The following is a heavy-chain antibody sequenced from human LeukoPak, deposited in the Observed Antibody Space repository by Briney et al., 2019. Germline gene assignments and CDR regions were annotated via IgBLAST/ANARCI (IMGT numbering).Heavy chain of an antibody. CDR2: MYYSGRT. D-gene: IGHD3-22*01. J-gene: IGHJ4*02. CDR3: ARQATYYYDSSGYYPPDY. Sequence: SETLSLTCTVSGGSISSRSYYWGWLRQPPGKGLEWIGSMYYSGRTYYNPSLKSRVTISVDTSKNHFSLKLSSVTAADTAVYYCARQATYYYDSSGYYPPDYWGQGTLVTVSS. CDR1: GGSISSRSYY. V-gene: IGHV4-39*01.